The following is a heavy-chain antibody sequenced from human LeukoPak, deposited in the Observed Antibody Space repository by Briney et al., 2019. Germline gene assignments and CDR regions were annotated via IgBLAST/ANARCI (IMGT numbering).Heavy chain of an antibody. CDR2: ISALSAYI. J-gene: IGHJ4*02. V-gene: IGHV3-21*06. CDR1: RLSFTDYT. Sequence: GGSLRLSCVVSRLSFTDYTMKWVRQAPGKGLEWVSSISALSAYIYYADSMKGRFTISRDNAKNSLFLQINSLRAEDTAIYYCATDAVRDTEYWGQGTLVTVSS. CDR3: ATDAVRDTEY. D-gene: IGHD3-10*01.